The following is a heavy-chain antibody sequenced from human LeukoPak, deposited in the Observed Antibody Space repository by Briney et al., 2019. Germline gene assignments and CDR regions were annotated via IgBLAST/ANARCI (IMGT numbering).Heavy chain of an antibody. Sequence: SETLSLTCTVSGASISSYYWSWIRQPPGKGLEWTGYIYYSGSTNYNPSLKSRVTISVDTSKNQFSLKLSSVTAADTAVYYCARSYYDSSDYYFTSWGQGILVTVSS. CDR3: ARSYYDSSDYYFTS. CDR2: IYYSGST. V-gene: IGHV4-59*08. CDR1: GASISSYY. D-gene: IGHD3-22*01. J-gene: IGHJ4*02.